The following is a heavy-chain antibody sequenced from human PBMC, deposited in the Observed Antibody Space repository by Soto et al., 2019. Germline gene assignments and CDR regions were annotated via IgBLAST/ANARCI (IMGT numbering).Heavy chain of an antibody. CDR2: IVVGSGNT. J-gene: IGHJ4*02. CDR3: AADLRYYDSSGYYYVFDY. CDR1: GFTFTSSA. D-gene: IGHD3-22*01. Sequence: ASVKVSCKASGFTFTSSAVQWVRQARGQRLEWIGWIVVGSGNTNYAQKYQERVTITRDMSTSTAYMELSSLRSEDTAVYYCAADLRYYDSSGYYYVFDYWGQGTLVTVSS. V-gene: IGHV1-58*01.